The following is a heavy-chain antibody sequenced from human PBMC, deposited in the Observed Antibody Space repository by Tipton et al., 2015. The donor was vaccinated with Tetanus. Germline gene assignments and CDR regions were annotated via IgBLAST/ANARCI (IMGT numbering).Heavy chain of an antibody. V-gene: IGHV5-10-1*01. CDR3: ARHLPNWKDDH. Sequence: MQLVQSGAEVKKPGEPVRISCKGSGYRFTTYWITWVRQMPGQGLEWMGTIDPGGSYVNYSPSFQGLVTISTDQSISTAYLQWSGLKASDTAMYFCARHLPNWKDDHWGQGTLVTASS. J-gene: IGHJ5*02. D-gene: IGHD1-20*01. CDR2: IDPGGSYV. CDR1: GYRFTTYW.